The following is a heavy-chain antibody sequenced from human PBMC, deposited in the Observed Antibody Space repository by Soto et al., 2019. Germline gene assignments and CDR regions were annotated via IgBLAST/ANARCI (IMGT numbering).Heavy chain of an antibody. CDR1: AYTFTSYC. Sequence: ASMKLSCKSSAYTFTSYCISWVRQPPGQGLEWMGFISTYDGNTNYAQKFQGRVTMTRDTSTSTVYMELSSLRSEDTAVYYCARADRVVPANWFDPWGQGTLVIVSS. D-gene: IGHD2-2*01. J-gene: IGHJ5*02. CDR3: ARADRVVPANWFDP. CDR2: ISTYDGNT. V-gene: IGHV1-18*01.